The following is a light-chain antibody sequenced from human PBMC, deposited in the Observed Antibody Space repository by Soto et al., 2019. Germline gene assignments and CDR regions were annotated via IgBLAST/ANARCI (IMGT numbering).Light chain of an antibody. Sequence: DIQMTPAPSTLSASVGDRSTITCRASQSISSWLAWYQQEPGKAPXXLXXDASSLESGVPSRFSGSGSGTEFTLTISSLQPDEFATYYCQQYNSYFLPWTFGQGTKVDIK. CDR2: DAS. V-gene: IGKV1-5*01. CDR3: QQYNSYFLPWT. J-gene: IGKJ1*01. CDR1: QSISSW.